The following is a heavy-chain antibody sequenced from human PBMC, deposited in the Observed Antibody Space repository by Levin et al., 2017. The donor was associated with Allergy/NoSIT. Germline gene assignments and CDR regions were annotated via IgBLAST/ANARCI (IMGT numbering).Heavy chain of an antibody. CDR2: ISYDGSNK. V-gene: IGHV3-30-3*01. CDR1: GFTFSSYA. D-gene: IGHD2-2*02. Sequence: GGSLRLSCAASGFTFSSYAMHWVRQAPGKGLEWVAVISYDGSNKYYADSVKGRFTISRDNSKNTLYLQMNSLRAEDTAVYYCARTYQDIVVVPAAIGGWWFDPWGQGTLVTVSS. CDR3: ARTYQDIVVVPAAIGGWWFDP. J-gene: IGHJ5*02.